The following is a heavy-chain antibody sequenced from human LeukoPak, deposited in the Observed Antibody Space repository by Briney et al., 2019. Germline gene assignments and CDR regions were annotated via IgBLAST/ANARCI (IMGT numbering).Heavy chain of an antibody. CDR1: GGPISSYY. CDR2: IYYSGST. V-gene: IGHV4-59*01. D-gene: IGHD6-19*01. CDR3: ARSYSSGPFDL. J-gene: IGHJ4*02. Sequence: SETLSLTCTVSGGPISSYYWNWIRQPPGKGLEWIGYIYYSGSTKYNASLKSRVTISVDTSNNQFSLKLRSVTAADTAVYYCARSYSSGPFDLWGQGTLVTVSS.